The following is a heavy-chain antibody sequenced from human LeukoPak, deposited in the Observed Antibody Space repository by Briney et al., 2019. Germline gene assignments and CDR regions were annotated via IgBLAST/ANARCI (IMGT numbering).Heavy chain of an antibody. CDR3: ARGAVGATTTPLYFDY. Sequence: SSETLSLTCAVYGGSFSGYYWSWIRQPPGKGLEWIGEINHSGSTNYNPSLKSRVTISVDTSKNQFSLKLSSVTAADTAVYCCARGAVGATTTPLYFDYWGQGTLVTVSS. V-gene: IGHV4-34*01. CDR2: INHSGST. CDR1: GGSFSGYY. D-gene: IGHD1-26*01. J-gene: IGHJ4*02.